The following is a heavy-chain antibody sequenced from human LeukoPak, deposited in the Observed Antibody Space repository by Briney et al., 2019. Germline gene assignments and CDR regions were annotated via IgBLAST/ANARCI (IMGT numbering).Heavy chain of an antibody. CDR1: GNTFTSYG. CDR3: ARDGDYYGSGNFDY. CDR2: ISAYNGNT. J-gene: IGHJ4*02. D-gene: IGHD3-10*01. Sequence: ASVKVSCKASGNTFTSYGISWVRQAPGQGLEWMGWISAYNGNTNYAQKFQGRVTITKDTSISTAYMELSSLRSEDTAVYYCARDGDYYGSGNFDYWGQGTLVTVSS. V-gene: IGHV1-18*01.